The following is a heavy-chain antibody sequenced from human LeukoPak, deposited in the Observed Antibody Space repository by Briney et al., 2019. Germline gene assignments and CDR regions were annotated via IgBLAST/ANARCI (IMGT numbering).Heavy chain of an antibody. CDR1: GFIFSTYG. D-gene: IGHD1-26*01. CDR2: IRYDGSNI. CDR3: AHDVGIVPFDY. V-gene: IGHV3-30*02. J-gene: IGHJ4*02. Sequence: PGGSLRLSCAASGFIFSTYGIHWVRQAPGKGLEWVAFIRYDGSNIYFADCVKGRFTISRDRSKNIVSLQMNSLRPEDTAVYYCAHDVGIVPFDYWGQGTLVTVSS.